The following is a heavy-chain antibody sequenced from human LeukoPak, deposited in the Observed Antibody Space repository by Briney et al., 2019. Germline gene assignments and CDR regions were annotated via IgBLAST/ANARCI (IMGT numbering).Heavy chain of an antibody. CDR2: INPNSGGT. CDR1: GYTFTGYY. CDR3: ARAFRGYSSGWYEYYFDY. J-gene: IGHJ4*02. V-gene: IGHV1-2*02. Sequence: ASVKVSCKASGYTFTGYYMHWVRQAPGQGLEWMGWINPNSGGTNYARKFQGRVTMTRDTSISTAYMELSRLRSDDTAVYYCARAFRGYSSGWYEYYFDYWGQGTLVTVSS. D-gene: IGHD6-19*01.